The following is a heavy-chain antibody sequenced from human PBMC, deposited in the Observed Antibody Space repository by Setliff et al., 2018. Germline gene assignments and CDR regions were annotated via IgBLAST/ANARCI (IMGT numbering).Heavy chain of an antibody. CDR3: ARAGLAAAGRKGVFDH. CDR2: IIPLLETV. D-gene: IGHD6-25*01. V-gene: IGHV1-69*06. Sequence: SVKVSCKASGDTFNTYTLSWVRQAPGQGLEWMGGIIPLLETVKYAQKFQGRLTITADKSTSTGYMELSSLTSEDTAMYYCARAGLAAAGRKGVFDHWGQGTLVTVSS. CDR1: GDTFNTYT. J-gene: IGHJ4*02.